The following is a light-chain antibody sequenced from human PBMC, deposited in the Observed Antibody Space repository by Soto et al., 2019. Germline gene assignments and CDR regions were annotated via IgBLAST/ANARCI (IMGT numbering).Light chain of an antibody. CDR2: KAS. V-gene: IGKV1-5*03. J-gene: IGKJ1*01. CDR1: QSISSW. CDR3: QQYNSYSWT. Sequence: DIQMTQSPSTLSASVGDRVTITCRASQSISSWLAWYQQKPGKAPNLLIYKASSIESGVPSRFSGSGSGTDFTLTISSLEPDDFAAYYCQQYNSYSWTFGQGTKVEIK.